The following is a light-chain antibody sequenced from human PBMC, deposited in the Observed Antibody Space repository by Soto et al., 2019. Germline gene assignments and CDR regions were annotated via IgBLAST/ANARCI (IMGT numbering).Light chain of an antibody. V-gene: IGLV2-14*01. CDR2: EVT. Sequence: QSALTQPASVSGSPGQSITISCTGTSSDVGAYNYVSWYQHHPGKVPKLLIYEVTNRPSGVSDRFSGSKSGNTASLTISGLQAEDEADYYYSSKRDSRTLVVFGTGTKLTVL. J-gene: IGLJ1*01. CDR3: SSKRDSRTLVV. CDR1: SSDVGAYNY.